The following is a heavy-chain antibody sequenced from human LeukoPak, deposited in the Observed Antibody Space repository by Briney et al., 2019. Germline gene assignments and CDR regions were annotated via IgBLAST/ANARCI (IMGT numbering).Heavy chain of an antibody. CDR3: ARDPRITGTTDGFDV. Sequence: PSETLSLTCTVSGGSITSSSYYWGWIRQPPGKGMEWIGSIYYSGSTYYNPSLKSRVTISVDTSKNQFSLKLSSVSAADTAVYYCARDPRITGTTDGFDVWGQGTMVTVSS. D-gene: IGHD1-20*01. CDR1: GGSITSSSYY. V-gene: IGHV4-39*07. J-gene: IGHJ3*01. CDR2: IYYSGST.